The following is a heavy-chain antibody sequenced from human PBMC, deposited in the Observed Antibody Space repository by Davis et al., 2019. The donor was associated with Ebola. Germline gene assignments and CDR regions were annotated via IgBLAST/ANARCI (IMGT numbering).Heavy chain of an antibody. J-gene: IGHJ4*02. Sequence: GGSLRLSCKASGYTFTGYYMHWVRQAPGQGLEWMGIINPSGGSTSYAQKFQGRVTMTRDTSTSTVYMELSSLRSEDTAVYYCARARQIQLWLFFWGQGTLVTVSS. D-gene: IGHD5-18*01. V-gene: IGHV1-46*01. CDR1: GYTFTGYY. CDR2: INPSGGST. CDR3: ARARQIQLWLFF.